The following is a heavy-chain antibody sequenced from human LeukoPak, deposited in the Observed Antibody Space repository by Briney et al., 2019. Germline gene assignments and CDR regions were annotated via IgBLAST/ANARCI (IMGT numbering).Heavy chain of an antibody. CDR2: VYYSGSA. CDR1: GGSISSSSYY. D-gene: IGHD5-18*01. J-gene: IGHJ4*02. V-gene: IGHV4-39*01. CDR3: ARPRGDSYGYVVY. Sequence: SETLSLTCTVSGGSISSSSYYWGWFRQPPGKGLEWIGSVYYSGSAYYNPSLKSRVTISVDTSKNQFSLRLSSVTAADTAVYYCARPRGDSYGYVVYWGQRPLLTVSS.